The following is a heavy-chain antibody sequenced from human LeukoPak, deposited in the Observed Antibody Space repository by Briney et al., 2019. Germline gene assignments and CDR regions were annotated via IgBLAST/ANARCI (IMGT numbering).Heavy chain of an antibody. Sequence: SETLSLTCSVSGYSISSGFYWGWIRQPPGKGLEWLGSIFHSGRTYYNPSLKSRVTISVDTSKNQFSLKLSSVTAADTAVYYCAREGPGGHFDWLFFFDYWGQGTLLTVSS. V-gene: IGHV4-38-2*02. CDR1: GYSISSGFY. D-gene: IGHD3-9*01. J-gene: IGHJ4*02. CDR3: AREGPGGHFDWLFFFDY. CDR2: IFHSGRT.